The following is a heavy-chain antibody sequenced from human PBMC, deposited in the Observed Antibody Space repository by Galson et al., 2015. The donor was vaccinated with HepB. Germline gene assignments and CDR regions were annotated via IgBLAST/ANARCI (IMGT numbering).Heavy chain of an antibody. J-gene: IGHJ5*02. Sequence: SETLSLTCTVSGGSISSSSYYWGWIRQPTGKGLEWIGSMYYSGSTYYNPSLKSRVTISVDTSKNQFSLRLNSVTAADTAVYYCARQRYSSTWYWFDPWGQGTLVTVSS. CDR3: ARQRYSSTWYWFDP. D-gene: IGHD6-13*01. CDR2: MYYSGST. V-gene: IGHV4-39*01. CDR1: GGSISSSSYY.